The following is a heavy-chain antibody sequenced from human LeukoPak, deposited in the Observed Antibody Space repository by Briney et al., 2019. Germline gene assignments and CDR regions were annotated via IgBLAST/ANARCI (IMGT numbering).Heavy chain of an antibody. CDR2: ISYDGSNK. CDR3: AKDLMRGGAFDI. D-gene: IGHD2-8*01. Sequence: PGGSLRLSCAASGFTFSSYGMHWVRQAPGKGLEWVAVISYDGSNKYYADSVKGRFTISRDNSKNTLYLQMNSLRAEDTAVYYCAKDLMRGGAFDIWGQGTMVTVSS. CDR1: GFTFSSYG. J-gene: IGHJ3*02. V-gene: IGHV3-30*18.